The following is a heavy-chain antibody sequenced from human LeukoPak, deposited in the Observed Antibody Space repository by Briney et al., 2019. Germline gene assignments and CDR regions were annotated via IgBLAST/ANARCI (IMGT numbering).Heavy chain of an antibody. Sequence: GGSLRLSCAASGFTVSSNYMTWVRQAPGKGLEWVSVIYSGGSTYYADSVKGRFTISRDNSQNTLFLQMNSLRTEDTAVYYCAREPSYTSGLDYWGQGALVTVSS. CDR1: GFTVSSNY. J-gene: IGHJ4*02. CDR2: IYSGGST. CDR3: AREPSYTSGLDY. V-gene: IGHV3-53*01. D-gene: IGHD6-19*01.